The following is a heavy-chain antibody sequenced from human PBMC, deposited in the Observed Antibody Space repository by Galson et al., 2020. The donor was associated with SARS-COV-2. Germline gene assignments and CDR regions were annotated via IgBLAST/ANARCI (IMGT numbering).Heavy chain of an antibody. J-gene: IGHJ4*02. D-gene: IGHD2-15*01. CDR1: DDSINTYY. CDR3: ARDMASYLDI. Sequence: SQTLSLTCSLSDDSINTYYWSLIRQTPGKGLEWIGYIYHSGTTNYNPYLKSRVSISLDKPKNQFSLNLTSVTAADTAVYYCARDMASYLDIWGPGIPVSVSA. CDR2: IYHSGTT. V-gene: IGHV4-59*01.